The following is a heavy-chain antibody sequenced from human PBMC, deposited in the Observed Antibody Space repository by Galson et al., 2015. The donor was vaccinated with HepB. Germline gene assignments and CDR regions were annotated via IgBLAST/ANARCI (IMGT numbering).Heavy chain of an antibody. J-gene: IGHJ4*02. D-gene: IGHD6-19*01. CDR2: ISGSGGST. Sequence: SLRLSCAASGFTFSSYAMSWVRQAPGKGLEWVSAISGSGGSTYYADSVKGRFTISRDNSKNTLYLQMNSLRAEDTAVYYCAKGGGMEQWLGIGYWGQGTLVTVSS. CDR1: GFTFSSYA. CDR3: AKGGGMEQWLGIGY. V-gene: IGHV3-23*01.